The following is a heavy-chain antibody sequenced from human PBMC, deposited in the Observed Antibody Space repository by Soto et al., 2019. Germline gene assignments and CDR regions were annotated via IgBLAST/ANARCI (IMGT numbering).Heavy chain of an antibody. CDR3: PRSFYDLSTATGGHWFDP. J-gene: IGHJ5*02. CDR1: GGSINTAGYS. CDR2: IFYSGST. Sequence: PSETLSLTCTVPGGSINTAGYSWNWVRQSPGNGLEWIGYIFYSGSTYYNPSLKSRLTLSFDKSKNHFSLKLSSVTAADTAYYYCPRSFYDLSTATGGHWFDPWGHGTLVTVSS. V-gene: IGHV4-31*03. D-gene: IGHD3-9*01.